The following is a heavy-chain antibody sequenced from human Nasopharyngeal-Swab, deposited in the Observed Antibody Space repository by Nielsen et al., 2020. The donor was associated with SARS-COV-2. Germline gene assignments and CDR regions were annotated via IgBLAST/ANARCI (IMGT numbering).Heavy chain of an antibody. Sequence: SETLSLTCTVSGGSIRSYYWSWIRQPPGKGLEWIGYIYYSGSTNYNPSLKSRVTISVDTSKNQFSLNLSSVTAADTAVYYCARRVGSTLDYWGQGTLVTVSS. D-gene: IGHD2-2*01. CDR3: ARRVGSTLDY. V-gene: IGHV4-59*08. CDR1: GGSIRSYY. J-gene: IGHJ4*02. CDR2: IYYSGST.